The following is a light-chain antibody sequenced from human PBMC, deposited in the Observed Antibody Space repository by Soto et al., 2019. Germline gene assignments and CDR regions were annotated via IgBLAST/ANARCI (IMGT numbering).Light chain of an antibody. CDR2: GAS. V-gene: IGKV1-9*01. Sequence: DIQLTQSPSFLSASVGDRVTITYRASQAISSYLAWYQQKPGKPPKLLIYGASTLQSDVPSRFSGSGSGTEFTLTVSSLQAEDSATYYCQQFNDYPLTFGGGTKVEI. J-gene: IGKJ4*01. CDR1: QAISSY. CDR3: QQFNDYPLT.